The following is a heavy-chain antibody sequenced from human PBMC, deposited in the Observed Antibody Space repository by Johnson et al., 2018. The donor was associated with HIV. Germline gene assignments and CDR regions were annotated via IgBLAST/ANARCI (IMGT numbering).Heavy chain of an antibody. Sequence: EVQLVESGGGLVKPGGSLRLSCAASGFTFINAWMNWVRQAPGKGLEWVGRIYSETDGGTTDYAAPVKGRFTISRDDSKNSVYLQMSSLKTEDTAVYYCTRDRDGVGVSWGQGTMVTVSS. V-gene: IGHV3-15*01. J-gene: IGHJ3*01. CDR2: IYSETDGGTT. D-gene: IGHD3-10*01. CDR1: GFTFINAW. CDR3: TRDRDGVGVS.